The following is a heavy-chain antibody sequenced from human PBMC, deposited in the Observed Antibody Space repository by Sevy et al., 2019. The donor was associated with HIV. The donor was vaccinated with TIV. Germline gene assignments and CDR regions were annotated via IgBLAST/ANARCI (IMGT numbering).Heavy chain of an antibody. V-gene: IGHV4-39*02. CDR3: ATPRGTDWYEGAGGYFDL. Sequence: SETLSLTCTVSGGSIRINSYYWGWVRQPPGKGLEWSGSIYNTGSTSYNPSLKSRVTISVDTSKNNFSLRLTSVTAADTAVYYCATPRGTDWYEGAGGYFDLWGRGTLVTVSS. D-gene: IGHD6-19*01. CDR1: GGSIRINSYY. CDR2: IYNTGST. J-gene: IGHJ2*01.